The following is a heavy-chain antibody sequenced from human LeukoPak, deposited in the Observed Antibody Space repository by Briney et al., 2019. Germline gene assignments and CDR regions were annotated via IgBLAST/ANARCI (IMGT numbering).Heavy chain of an antibody. D-gene: IGHD1-26*01. CDR3: ARQGELAIQY. V-gene: IGHV4-59*08. CDR1: GGSMTKYY. J-gene: IGHJ4*02. CDR2: IYNTGRT. Sequence: PSEPLSLTCSVSGGSMTKYYWSWIRQSPGKGLEWIGFIYNTGRTNYATSLQSRVTMSIDTSKTQFSLKLSSVTAADTAVYYCARQGELAIQYWGQGTLVTVT.